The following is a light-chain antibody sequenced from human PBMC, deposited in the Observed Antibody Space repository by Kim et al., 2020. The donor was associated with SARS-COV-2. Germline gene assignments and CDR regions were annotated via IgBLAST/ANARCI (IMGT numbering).Light chain of an antibody. J-gene: IGLJ1*01. Sequence: SVAVGQTVRITCQGDSLRSYYASWYQQKPGQAPVLVIYGKNYRPSGIPDRFSGSSSGNTASLTITGAQAEDEADYYCNSRDSSGYVFGTGTRSPS. CDR2: GKN. V-gene: IGLV3-19*01. CDR3: NSRDSSGYV. CDR1: SLRSYY.